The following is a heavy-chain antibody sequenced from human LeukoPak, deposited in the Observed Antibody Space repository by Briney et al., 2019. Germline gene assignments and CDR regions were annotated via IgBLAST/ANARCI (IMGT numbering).Heavy chain of an antibody. CDR3: ARVGGTNYYYYGMDV. D-gene: IGHD1-26*01. V-gene: IGHV4-59*01. Sequence: SETLSLTCTVSGGSISNYYWSWIRQPPGKGLEWIGYIYYSGSTNYNPSLKSRVTISVDTSKNQFSLKLSSVTAADTAVYYCARVGGTNYYYYGMDVWGQGTTVTASS. CDR1: GGSISNYY. CDR2: IYYSGST. J-gene: IGHJ6*02.